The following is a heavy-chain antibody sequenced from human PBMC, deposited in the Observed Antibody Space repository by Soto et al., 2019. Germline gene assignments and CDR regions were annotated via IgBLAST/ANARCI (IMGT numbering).Heavy chain of an antibody. CDR2: INPSGGST. CDR1: GYTFTSYY. Sequence: AASVKVSCKASGYTFTSYYMHWVRQAPGQGLEWMGIINPSGGSTSYAQKFQGRVTMTRDTSTSTVYMELSSLRSEDTAVYYCARENPSYCGGDCYPRYYYYYYGMDVWGQGTTVTVSS. CDR3: ARENPSYCGGDCYPRYYYYYYGMDV. D-gene: IGHD2-21*02. J-gene: IGHJ6*02. V-gene: IGHV1-46*01.